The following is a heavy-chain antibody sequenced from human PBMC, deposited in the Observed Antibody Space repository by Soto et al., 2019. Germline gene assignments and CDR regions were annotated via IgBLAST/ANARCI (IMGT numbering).Heavy chain of an antibody. CDR3: AGSGVPAATGTYYGMYV. CDR2: IYPGESDT. CDR1: GYSFTSDW. D-gene: IGHD2-2*01. J-gene: IGHJ6*02. V-gene: IGHV5-51*01. Sequence: GESLKISCQGSGYSFTSDWIGGVRQMPGKGLEWMGIIYPGESDTRYRPSFQGKVTISADKSISTAYLQWSSLKASDTAMYYCAGSGVPAATGTYYGMYVWGQETTVSVSS.